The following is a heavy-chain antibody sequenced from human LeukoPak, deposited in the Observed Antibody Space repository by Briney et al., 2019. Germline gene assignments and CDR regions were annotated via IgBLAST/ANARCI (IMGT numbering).Heavy chain of an antibody. Sequence: SETLSLTCAVYGGSFSGYYWSWIRQPPGKGPEWIGEINHSGSTNYNPSLKSRVTISVDTSKNQFSLKLSSVTAADTAVYYCARGPPPYIQLWSAYYYYGMDVWGQGTTVTVSS. CDR2: INHSGST. J-gene: IGHJ6*02. CDR3: ARGPPPYIQLWSAYYYYGMDV. CDR1: GGSFSGYY. D-gene: IGHD5-18*01. V-gene: IGHV4-34*01.